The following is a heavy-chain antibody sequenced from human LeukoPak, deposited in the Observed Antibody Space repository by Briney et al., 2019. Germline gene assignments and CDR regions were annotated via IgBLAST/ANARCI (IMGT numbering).Heavy chain of an antibody. J-gene: IGHJ4*02. CDR3: AHSLYDSSGYYYFDY. D-gene: IGHD3-22*01. CDR1: GLSLSTSGVA. V-gene: IGHV2-5*01. Sequence: SGPTLVNPTQTLTLTCTFSGLSLSTSGVAVGWIRQPPGKALEWPALNYWNDDKRYSPSLKSRLTITKDTSKYRVVLTMTNTDPVDTATYYCAHSLYDSSGYYYFDYWGQGTLVTVSS. CDR2: NYWNDDK.